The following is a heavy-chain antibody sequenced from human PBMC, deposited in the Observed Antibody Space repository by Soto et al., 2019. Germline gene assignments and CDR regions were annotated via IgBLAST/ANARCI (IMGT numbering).Heavy chain of an antibody. D-gene: IGHD3-22*01. CDR3: ATTYYYDSSGYYYLDY. J-gene: IGHJ4*02. CDR2: IFPVDSDT. CDR1: GYSFTTYW. V-gene: IGHV5-51*01. Sequence: GESLKISCEGSGYSFTTYWIAWVRQMPGRGLEWMGIIFPVDSDTRYSPSFQGQVTISADKSISTAYLQWSSLKASDTAMYYCATTYYYDSSGYYYLDYWGQGTLVTVSS.